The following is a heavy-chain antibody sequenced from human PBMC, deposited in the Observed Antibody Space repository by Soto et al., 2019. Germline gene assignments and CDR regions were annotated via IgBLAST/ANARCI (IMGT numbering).Heavy chain of an antibody. CDR1: GFTFSSYS. D-gene: IGHD6-13*01. J-gene: IGHJ4*02. V-gene: IGHV3-21*01. CDR3: ARGPSPIIAAACRV. CDR2: ISSSSSYV. Sequence: EVQLVESGGGLVKPGGSLRLSCAASGFTFSSYSMNWVRQAPGKGLEWVSSISSSSSYVYYADSVKGRFTISRDNAKNSLYLQMNSLRAEDTAVYYCARGPSPIIAAACRVWGQGTLVTVSS.